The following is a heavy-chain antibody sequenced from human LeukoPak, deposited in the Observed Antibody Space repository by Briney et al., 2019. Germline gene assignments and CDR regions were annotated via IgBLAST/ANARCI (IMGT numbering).Heavy chain of an antibody. D-gene: IGHD3-10*01. CDR2: INAGNGNT. CDR3: ARARGGSGSYLRFDY. CDR1: GYTFTSYA. V-gene: IGHV1-3*01. Sequence: ASVKVSCKASGYTFTSYAMHWGRQAPGQRLEWMGWINAGNGNTKYSQKFQGRATITRNTSASTAYMELSSRRSEDTAVYYCARARGGSGSYLRFDYWGQGTLVSVSS. J-gene: IGHJ4*02.